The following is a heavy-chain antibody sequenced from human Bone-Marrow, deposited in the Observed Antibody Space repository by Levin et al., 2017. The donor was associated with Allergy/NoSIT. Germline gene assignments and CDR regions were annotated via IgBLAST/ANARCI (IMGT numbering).Heavy chain of an antibody. CDR2: INADGSTR. CDR3: ARDLSWLLYDY. V-gene: IGHV3-74*01. J-gene: IGHJ4*02. CDR1: GFTFRGYL. Sequence: GSLRLSCAASGFTFRGYLMHWVRQVPGKGLVWVSRINADGSTRTYADSVKGRFTISRDNAKNTVYLQMNSLRAEDTAVYYCARDLSWLLYDYWGQGTLVTVSS. D-gene: IGHD3-3*01.